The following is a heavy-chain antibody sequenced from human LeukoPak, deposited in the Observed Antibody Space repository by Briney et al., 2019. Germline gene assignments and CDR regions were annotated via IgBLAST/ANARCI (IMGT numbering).Heavy chain of an antibody. CDR2: IGMMGTNM. J-gene: IGHJ4*02. Sequence: GRSLRLSWTVARLTFSSYTTDWVSQAPGGVLEWVSSIGMMGTNMYYADSVKGRFTISRDNAKTSVFLQMNNLRAEDTAVYYCATGGIRFLGQDYWGQGSLVTVSS. V-gene: IGHV3-48*01. D-gene: IGHD3-3*01. CDR3: ATGGIRFLGQDY. CDR1: RLTFSSYT.